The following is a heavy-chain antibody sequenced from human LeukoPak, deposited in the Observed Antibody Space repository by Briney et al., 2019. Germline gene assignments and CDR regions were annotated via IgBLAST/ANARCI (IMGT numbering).Heavy chain of an antibody. D-gene: IGHD3-3*01. CDR1: GFTFSSYA. J-gene: IGHJ4*02. V-gene: IGHV3-30-3*01. CDR2: ISYDGINK. Sequence: GRSLRLSCAASGFTFSSYAMHWVRQAPGKGLEWVAVISYDGINKYYADSVKGRFTISRDNSKNTLYLHMNSLRAEDTAVYYCARDPGSYDFWSGYYNLYYFDYWGQGTLVSVSS. CDR3: ARDPGSYDFWSGYYNLYYFDY.